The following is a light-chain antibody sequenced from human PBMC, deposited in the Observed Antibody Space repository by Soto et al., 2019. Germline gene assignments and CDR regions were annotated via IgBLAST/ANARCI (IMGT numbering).Light chain of an antibody. CDR3: QQSYSTPRT. Sequence: DIPMTQSPSSLSASVGDRVTITCRASQSISSYFNWYQQKPGKAPKLLIYAASSLQSGVPSRFSGSGSGTDFTLTISSLQPEDCATFYCQQSYSTPRTFGQGTKLEIK. V-gene: IGKV1-39*01. CDR2: AAS. J-gene: IGKJ2*01. CDR1: QSISSY.